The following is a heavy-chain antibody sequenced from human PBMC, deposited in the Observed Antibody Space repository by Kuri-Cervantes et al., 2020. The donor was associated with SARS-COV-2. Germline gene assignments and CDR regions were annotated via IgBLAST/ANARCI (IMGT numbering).Heavy chain of an antibody. D-gene: IGHD2-21*01. CDR2: ISYDGSNK. CDR3: ARDRVGVHDC. CDR1: GFTFSSYG. Sequence: GGSLRLSCAASGFTFSSYGMHWVRQAPGKGLEWVAVISYDGSNKYYADSVKGRFTISRDNTQNTLYLQMSSLRGEDTAVYYCARDRVGVHDCWGQGTMVTVSS. J-gene: IGHJ4*02. V-gene: IGHV3-30*03.